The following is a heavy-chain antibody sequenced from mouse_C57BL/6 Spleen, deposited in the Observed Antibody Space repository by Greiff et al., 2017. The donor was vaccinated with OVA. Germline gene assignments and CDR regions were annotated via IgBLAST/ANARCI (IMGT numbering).Heavy chain of an antibody. D-gene: IGHD4-1*01. V-gene: IGHV5-17*01. CDR3: ARGLGRAWFAY. CDR2: ISSGSSTI. J-gene: IGHJ3*01. Sequence: EVQRVESGGGLVKPGGSLKLSCAASGFTFSDYGMHWVRQAPEKGLEWVAYISSGSSTIYYADTVKGRFTISRDNAKNTPFLQMTSLRSEDTAMYYCARGLGRAWFAYWGQGTLVTVSA. CDR1: GFTFSDYG.